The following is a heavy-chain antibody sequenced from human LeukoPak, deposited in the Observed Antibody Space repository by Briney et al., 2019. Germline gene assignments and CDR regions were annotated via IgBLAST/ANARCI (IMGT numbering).Heavy chain of an antibody. CDR3: ARDKIRYCSSTSCPADTLPLGS. J-gene: IGHJ4*02. CDR2: ISYDGSNK. V-gene: IGHV3-30-3*01. D-gene: IGHD2-2*01. CDR1: GFAFSSYA. Sequence: PGWSLRLSCAASGFAFSSYAMHWVRQAPGKGLEWVAVISYDGSNKYYADSVKGRFTISRDNSKNTLYLQMNSLRAEDTAVYYCARDKIRYCSSTSCPADTLPLGSWGQGTLVTVSS.